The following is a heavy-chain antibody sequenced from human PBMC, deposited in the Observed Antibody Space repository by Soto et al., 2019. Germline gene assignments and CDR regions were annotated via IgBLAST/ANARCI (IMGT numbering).Heavy chain of an antibody. CDR3: AKDGAYSSGFGY. J-gene: IGHJ4*02. CDR1: GFTFSHSG. CDR2: ISYDGTKT. D-gene: IGHD3-22*01. Sequence: GGSLRLSCAASGFTFSHSGMHWVRQAPGKGLEWVAVISYDGTKTNYADSVKGRFTVSRDSSNDTLNLQMTSLRSEDTGVYYCAKDGAYSSGFGYWGQGTRVTVSS. V-gene: IGHV3-30*18.